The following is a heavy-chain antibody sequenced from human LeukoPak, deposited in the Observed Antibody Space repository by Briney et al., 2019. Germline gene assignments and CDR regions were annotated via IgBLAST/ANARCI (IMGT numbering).Heavy chain of an antibody. CDR1: GFTFSSYW. J-gene: IGHJ4*02. CDR3: ARDRMIVATGYFDY. V-gene: IGHV3-7*01. D-gene: IGHD3-22*01. CDR2: IQQDGSEK. Sequence: GGSLPLSCVASGFTFSSYWMSWVRQAAGKGLAWVANIQQDGSEKYYLDSVKGRFTISRDNAKNSLFLQMNSLRAEYTAVYYCARDRMIVATGYFDYWGQGTLVTVSS.